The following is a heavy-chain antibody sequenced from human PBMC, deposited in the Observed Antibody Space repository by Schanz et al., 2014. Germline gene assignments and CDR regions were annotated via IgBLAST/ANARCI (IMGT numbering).Heavy chain of an antibody. J-gene: IGHJ4*02. CDR3: AKDPSHGDYDYYFDY. CDR2: ISSSGTTI. D-gene: IGHD3-22*01. CDR1: GFDFNSYS. V-gene: IGHV3-48*01. Sequence: EVQLLESGGGLVQPGGSLRLSCEASGFDFNSYSMNWVRQAPGKGLEWVSYISSSGTTIYYADSVKGRFTISRDNAKNSLFLQMNSLRAEDTAVYYCAKDPSHGDYDYYFDYWGQGTLVTVSS.